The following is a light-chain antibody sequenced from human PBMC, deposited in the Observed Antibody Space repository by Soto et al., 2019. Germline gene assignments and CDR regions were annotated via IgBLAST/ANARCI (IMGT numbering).Light chain of an antibody. CDR1: QTILRY. CDR2: AAS. J-gene: IGKJ1*01. CDR3: QQTYTTPWT. Sequence: DIQMTQSPSSLSASVGDRVTITSRASQTILRYLNWYQQQSGRAPKLLISAASSLQSGVPSRFNGSRSGTDFTFTINTLQPEDSATDYCQQTYTTPWTFGQGTKVE. V-gene: IGKV1-39*01.